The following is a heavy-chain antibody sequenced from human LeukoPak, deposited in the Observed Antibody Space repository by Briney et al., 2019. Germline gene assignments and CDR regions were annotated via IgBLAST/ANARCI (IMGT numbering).Heavy chain of an antibody. CDR1: GYAFRDHH. V-gene: IGHV1-2*07. D-gene: IGHD3-10*01. Sequence: ASVRVSCKALGYAFRDHHVQWVRQAPGQGLGRMGWIHPNSGDIRYGHKFQGRLTMTWDTSISTAYMELNGLTSDDTAIYYCSSHYGPGPVWGQGTLVTASS. J-gene: IGHJ4*02. CDR3: SSHYGPGPV. CDR2: IHPNSGDI.